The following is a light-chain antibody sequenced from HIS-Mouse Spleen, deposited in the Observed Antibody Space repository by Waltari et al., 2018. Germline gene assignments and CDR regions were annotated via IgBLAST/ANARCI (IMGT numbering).Light chain of an antibody. CDR3: AAWDDSLSGVV. Sequence: QSVLTQPPSASGTPGQRVTISCSGSSSNIGSNYVYWYQQLPGTAPKLLIYRNNPRPSGVPDRFCGSKSGTSASLAISGLRSEDEADYYCAAWDDSLSGVVFGGGTKLTVL. CDR2: RNN. V-gene: IGLV1-47*01. CDR1: SSNIGSNY. J-gene: IGLJ2*01.